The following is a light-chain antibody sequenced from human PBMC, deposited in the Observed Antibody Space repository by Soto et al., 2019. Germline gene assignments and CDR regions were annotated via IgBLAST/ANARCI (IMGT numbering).Light chain of an antibody. J-gene: IGKJ5*01. CDR3: QQYNHWSSLT. CDR1: QSISSW. Sequence: DIQMTQSPSTLSASGGDRFTMXXRASQSISSWLAWYQQKPGKATKGLXYKASTLERGAPSRFSGSGSGTEFTLTISSLQSEDFAVYYCQQYNHWSSLTFGQGTRLEIK. V-gene: IGKV1-5*03. CDR2: KAS.